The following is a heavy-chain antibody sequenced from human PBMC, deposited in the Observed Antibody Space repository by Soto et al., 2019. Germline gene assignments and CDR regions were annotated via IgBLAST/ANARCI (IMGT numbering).Heavy chain of an antibody. CDR2: IDPSDSYT. CDR1: GYSFTSYW. CDR3: ARREYDSSGYPDLCAFDI. V-gene: IGHV5-10-1*01. J-gene: IGHJ3*02. D-gene: IGHD3-22*01. Sequence: PGESLKISCKGSGYSFTSYWISWVRQMPGKGLEWMGRIDPSDSYTNYSPSFQGHVTISADKSISTAYLQWSSLKASDTAMYYCARREYDSSGYPDLCAFDIWGQGTMVTVSS.